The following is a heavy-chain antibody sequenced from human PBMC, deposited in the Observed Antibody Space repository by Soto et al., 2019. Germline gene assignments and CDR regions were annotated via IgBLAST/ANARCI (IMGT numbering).Heavy chain of an antibody. CDR2: ISAYNGNT. CDR1: GYTFTSNG. V-gene: IGHV1-18*01. Sequence: QVQLVQSGAEVKKPGASVKVSCKASGYTFTSNGLSWVRQAPGQGLEWMGWISAYNGNTNYAQKFQGRATMTTDTSTSTASRELRSLSSDDTAIYYCARNCSGRYNWFDSWGQGTLVTVSS. CDR3: ARNCSGRYNWFDS. D-gene: IGHD2-15*01. J-gene: IGHJ5*01.